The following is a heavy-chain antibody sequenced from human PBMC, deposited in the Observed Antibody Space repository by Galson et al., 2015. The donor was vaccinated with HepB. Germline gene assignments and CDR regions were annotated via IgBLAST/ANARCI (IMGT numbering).Heavy chain of an antibody. CDR1: GFTFSSYW. D-gene: IGHD2-21*01. CDR3: ARAFSITGGLHFYGLDV. J-gene: IGHJ6*02. CDR2: ISPDGSRY. Sequence: SLRLSCAAPGFTFSSYWIHWVRQAPGKGLMCVSRISPDGSRYSYADSVKGRFTISRDNAKNTLYLQMNSLRAEDTAVYYCARAFSITGGLHFYGLDVWGQGTTVTVSS. V-gene: IGHV3-74*01.